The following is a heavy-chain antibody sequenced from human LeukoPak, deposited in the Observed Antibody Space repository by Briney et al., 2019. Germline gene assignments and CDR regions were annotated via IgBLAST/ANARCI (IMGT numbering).Heavy chain of an antibody. CDR1: GFTFSSYW. J-gene: IGHJ4*02. D-gene: IGHD1-26*01. Sequence: GGSLRLSCAASGFTFSSYWMSWVRQAPGKGLELVANIKQDGSEKYYVDSVKGRFTISRDNAKNSLYLQMNSLRAEDTAVYDCARDGDGVGFDYWGQGTLVTVSS. CDR2: IKQDGSEK. V-gene: IGHV3-7*01. CDR3: ARDGDGVGFDY.